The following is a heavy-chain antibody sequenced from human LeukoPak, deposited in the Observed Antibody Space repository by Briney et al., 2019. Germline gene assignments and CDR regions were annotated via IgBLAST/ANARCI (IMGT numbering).Heavy chain of an antibody. D-gene: IGHD3-22*01. J-gene: IGHJ3*02. CDR3: AREAYYYDSSGYLDAFDI. CDR1: AGSLTSGTDH. V-gene: IGHV4-61*02. CDR2: IYASGST. Sequence: PSETLSLTCTVSAGSLTSGTDHWSWLRQPAGKGLEWIGRIYASGSTNYNPSLKSRVTMAVDTAKNQFALRLSSVTAADTAVYHCAREAYYYDSSGYLDAFDIWGQGTRVIVSS.